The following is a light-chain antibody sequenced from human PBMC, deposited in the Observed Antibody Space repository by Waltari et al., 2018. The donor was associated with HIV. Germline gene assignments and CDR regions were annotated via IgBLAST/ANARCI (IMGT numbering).Light chain of an antibody. J-gene: IGLJ3*02. V-gene: IGLV6-57*02. CDR3: QSYGSSNHWV. CDR1: SGSIASNY. CDR2: EDN. Sequence: FMLTQPHSVLESSGKTVTISCTGSSGSIASNYVQRYQQRPGSAPTTVLYEDNQRPSGVPDRFSGSIDSSSNSASLTISGLKTEDGTDYYCQSYGSSNHWVFGGGTKLTVL.